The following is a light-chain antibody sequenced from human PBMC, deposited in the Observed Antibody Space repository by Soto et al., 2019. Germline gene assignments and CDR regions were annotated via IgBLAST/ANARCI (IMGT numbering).Light chain of an antibody. CDR3: QQYNNWPET. CDR2: GAS. J-gene: IGKJ1*01. Sequence: EIVMTQSPATLSVFPGEKATLSCRASQRVSSNLAWYQQKPGQAPRLLIYGASARATGIPARFSGSGSGTEFTLTISSLQSEDFAVYYCQQYNNWPETFGQGTKVDI. V-gene: IGKV3-15*01. CDR1: QRVSSN.